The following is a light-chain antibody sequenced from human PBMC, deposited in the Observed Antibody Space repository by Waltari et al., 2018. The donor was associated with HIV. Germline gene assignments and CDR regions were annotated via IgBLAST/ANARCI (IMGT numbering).Light chain of an antibody. CDR3: CSYAGSYTRV. V-gene: IGLV2-11*01. CDR1: SRDVGASNY. Sequence: QSALTQPRSVSGSPGQSVTISCTGTSRDVGASNYVSWYQPHPGKAPKVIISDVSKRPSGVPDRFSGSKSGNTASLTISGLQAEAEADYYCCSYAGSYTRVFGGGTKLTVL. CDR2: DVS. J-gene: IGLJ3*02.